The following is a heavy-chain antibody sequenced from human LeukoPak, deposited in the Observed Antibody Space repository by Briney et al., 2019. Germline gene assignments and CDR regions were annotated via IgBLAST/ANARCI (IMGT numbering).Heavy chain of an antibody. CDR2: MNTNSGNT. D-gene: IGHD3-3*01. CDR1: GYTFTGYD. V-gene: IGHV1-8*01. CDR3: ARGERSGSLVDP. Sequence: ASVKVSCKASGYTFTGYDINWVRQATGQGLEWMGWMNTNSGNTGYARKFQGRVTMTRNTSITTAYMELSSLRSEDTAVYYCARGERSGSLVDPWGQGTLVTVSS. J-gene: IGHJ5*02.